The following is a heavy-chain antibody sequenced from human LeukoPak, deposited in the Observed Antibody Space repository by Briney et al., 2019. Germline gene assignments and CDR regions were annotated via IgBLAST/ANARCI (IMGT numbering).Heavy chain of an antibody. CDR2: MNPNSGNT. D-gene: IGHD4-17*01. J-gene: IGHJ4*02. CDR3: ARRPGKMTTVTSRGFDY. V-gene: IGHV1-8*01. CDR1: GYTFTSYD. Sequence: ASVKVSCKASGYTFTSYDINWVRQATGQGLEWMGWMNPNSGNTGYAQKFQGRVTMTRNTSISTAYMELGSLRSEDTAVYYCARRPGKMTTVTSRGFDYWGQGTLVTVSS.